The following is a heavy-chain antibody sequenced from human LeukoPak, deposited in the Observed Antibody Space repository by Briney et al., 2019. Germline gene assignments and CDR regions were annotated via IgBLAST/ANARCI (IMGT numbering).Heavy chain of an antibody. D-gene: IGHD3-22*01. V-gene: IGHV3-73*01. CDR2: IRSKANSYAT. J-gene: IGHJ4*02. CDR1: GFTFSGSA. CDR3: TRLFNYYDSSGYDY. Sequence: GGSLRLSCAASGFTFSGSAMHWVRQASGKGLEWVGRIRSKANSYATAYAASVKVRFTISRDDSKNTAYLQMNSLKTEDTAVYYCTRLFNYYDSSGYDYWGQGTLVTVSS.